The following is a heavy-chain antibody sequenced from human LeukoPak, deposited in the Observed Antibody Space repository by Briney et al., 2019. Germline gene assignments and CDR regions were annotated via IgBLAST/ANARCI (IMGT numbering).Heavy chain of an antibody. J-gene: IGHJ4*02. CDR1: GFIVSNNH. CDR2: LYSSGNA. V-gene: IGHV3-66*01. CDR3: VRPYYYDSGTFYSGF. D-gene: IGHD3-22*01. Sequence: GGSLRLSCAASGFIVSNNHISWVRQAPGKGLEWVSVLYSSGNAYYANSVRGRFSISRDNSKNTVFLQMNSLRVEDTAVYYCVRPYYYDSGTFYSGFWGQGTLVTVSS.